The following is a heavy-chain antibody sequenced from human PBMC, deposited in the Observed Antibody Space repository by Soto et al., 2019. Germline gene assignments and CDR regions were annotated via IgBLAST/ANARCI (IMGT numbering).Heavy chain of an antibody. CDR3: AKATLRFLEWSAKDYYYYYYMDV. Sequence: PGGSLRLSCAASGFTFSSYAMSWVRQAPGKGLEWVSAISGSGGSTYYADSVKGRFTISRDNSKNTLYLRMNSLRAEDTAVYYCAKATLRFLEWSAKDYYYYYYMDVWGKGTTVTVSS. D-gene: IGHD3-3*01. J-gene: IGHJ6*03. V-gene: IGHV3-23*01. CDR2: ISGSGGST. CDR1: GFTFSSYA.